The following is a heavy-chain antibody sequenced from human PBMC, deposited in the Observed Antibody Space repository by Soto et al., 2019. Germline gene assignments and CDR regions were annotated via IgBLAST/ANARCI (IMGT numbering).Heavy chain of an antibody. J-gene: IGHJ3*02. CDR1: GYTFTSYD. CDR2: MNPNSGNT. V-gene: IGHV1-8*01. Sequence: QVRLVQSGAEVKKPGASVKVSCKASGYTFTSYDINWVRQATGPGLEWMGWMNPNSGNTGYAQKFQGRVTMTRNTSISTDYMELSSLRSEDTAVYYCAREGSYLIGAFDIWGQGTIVTVSS. D-gene: IGHD1-26*01. CDR3: AREGSYLIGAFDI.